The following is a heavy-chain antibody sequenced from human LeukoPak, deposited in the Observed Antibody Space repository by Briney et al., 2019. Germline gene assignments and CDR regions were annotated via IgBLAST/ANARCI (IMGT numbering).Heavy chain of an antibody. J-gene: IGHJ3*02. CDR2: IYPGDSDT. V-gene: IGHV5-51*01. Sequence: GESLKISCKGSGYSFTSYWIGWVRQMPGKGLEWMGIIYPGDSDTRYSPSFQGQVTISADKSISTAYLQRSSLKASDTAMYYCASPPLYCGGGSCSWSDAFDIWGQGTMVTVSS. D-gene: IGHD2-15*01. CDR1: GYSFTSYW. CDR3: ASPPLYCGGGSCSWSDAFDI.